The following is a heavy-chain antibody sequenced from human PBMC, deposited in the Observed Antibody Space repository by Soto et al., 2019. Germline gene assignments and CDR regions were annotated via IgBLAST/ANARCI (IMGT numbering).Heavy chain of an antibody. Sequence: EVQLVESGGGLVQPGGSLRLSCAASGFTVSSNYMSWVRQAPGKGLEWVTAIYSGGSTYYADSVKGRFTISRHSSKNTVYLQMNSMRAEDTAVYYCARAVPAVTTFFESFNLWGRGTLVTVSS. CDR2: IYSGGST. CDR1: GFTVSSNY. CDR3: ARAVPAVTTFFESFNL. J-gene: IGHJ2*01. D-gene: IGHD3-3*01. V-gene: IGHV3-53*04.